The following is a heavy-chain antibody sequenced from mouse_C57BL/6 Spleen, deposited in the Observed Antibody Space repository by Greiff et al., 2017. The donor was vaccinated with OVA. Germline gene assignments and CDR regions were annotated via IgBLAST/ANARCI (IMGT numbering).Heavy chain of an antibody. V-gene: IGHV1-69*01. D-gene: IGHD1-1*01. CDR3: ARMVVATNAMDY. CDR2: IDPSDSYT. CDR1: GYTFTSYW. Sequence: QVQLQQPGAELVMPGASVKLSCKASGYTFTSYWMHWVKQRPGQGLEWIGEIDPSDSYTNYNQKFKGKSTLTVDKSSSTAYMQLSSLTSEDSAVYYCARMVVATNAMDYWGQGTSVTVSS. J-gene: IGHJ4*01.